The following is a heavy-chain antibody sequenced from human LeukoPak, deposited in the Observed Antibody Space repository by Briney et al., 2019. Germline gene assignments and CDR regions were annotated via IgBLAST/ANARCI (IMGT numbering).Heavy chain of an antibody. CDR1: GFTFSSYA. J-gene: IGHJ4*02. D-gene: IGHD2-2*01. CDR3: AKGYCTSTTCYARFEN. CDR2: IGGSGGTT. V-gene: IGHV3-23*01. Sequence: PEGSLRLSCAASGFTFSSYAMSWVRQAPGKGLEWVSSIGGSGGTTFYADSVKGRFTISRDNSKNTLFLQMSSLRAEDTAVYYCAKGYCTSTTCYARFENWGQGTLVTVSS.